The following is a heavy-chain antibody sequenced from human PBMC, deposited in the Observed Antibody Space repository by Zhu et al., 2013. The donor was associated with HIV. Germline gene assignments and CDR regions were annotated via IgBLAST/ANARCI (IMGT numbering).Heavy chain of an antibody. D-gene: IGHD3-3*01. J-gene: IGHJ5*02. CDR3: ARDVFGGFDP. CDR2: ISPSTGGT. CDR1: GYTFTDYY. V-gene: IGHV1-2*02. Sequence: QVQLVQSGAEVKKPGASVKVSCKASGYTFTDYYIHWVRQAPGQGLEWMGWISPSTGGTNYAQNFQARVTMTRATSISTVYMELSRLRSDDTAVYYCARDVFGGFDPWGQGTLVIVS.